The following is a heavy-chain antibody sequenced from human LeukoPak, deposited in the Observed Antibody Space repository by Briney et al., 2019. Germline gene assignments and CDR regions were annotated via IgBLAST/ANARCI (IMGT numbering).Heavy chain of an antibody. CDR1: GFTFSSHS. CDR2: ISSSSSYI. D-gene: IGHD2/OR15-2a*01. CDR3: ARTSGGLGFSFDY. Sequence: GGSLRLSCAASGFTFSSHSMNWVRQAPGKGLEWVSSISSSSSYIYYADSVKGRFTISRDNAKNPLYLQMNSLRAEDTAVYYCARTSGGLGFSFDYWGQGTLVTVSS. J-gene: IGHJ4*02. V-gene: IGHV3-21*01.